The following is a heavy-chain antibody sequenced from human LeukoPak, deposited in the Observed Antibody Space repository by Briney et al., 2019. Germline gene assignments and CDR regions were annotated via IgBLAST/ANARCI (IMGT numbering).Heavy chain of an antibody. V-gene: IGHV3-30*02. Sequence: GGSLRLSCAASVFSFSTYAMHWVRQAPGKGLEWVAFIQDDGTNKYYADSVKGRFTISRDNAKNSLYLQMNSLRAEDTAVYYCARAAYSSGYEEYFDLWGRGTLVTVSS. J-gene: IGHJ2*01. CDR2: IQDDGTNK. CDR1: VFSFSTYA. CDR3: ARAAYSSGYEEYFDL. D-gene: IGHD6-19*01.